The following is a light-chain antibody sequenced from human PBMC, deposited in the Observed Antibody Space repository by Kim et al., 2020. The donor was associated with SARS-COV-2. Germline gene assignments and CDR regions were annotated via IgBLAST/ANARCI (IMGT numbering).Light chain of an antibody. J-gene: IGKJ1*01. Sequence: STRPASVGDRVPIPCRATQYVTRGLAWYQQKPGRAPKLLIYDASTLDRGVPSRFRGSGSGTEFTLTINSLQPDDFASYYCQHRQTFGQGTKVEIK. V-gene: IGKV1-5*01. CDR3: QHRQT. CDR2: DAS. CDR1: QYVTRG.